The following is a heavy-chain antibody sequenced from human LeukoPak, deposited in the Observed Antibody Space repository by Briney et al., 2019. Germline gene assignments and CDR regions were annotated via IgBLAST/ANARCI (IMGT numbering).Heavy chain of an antibody. CDR1: GFTVSSNY. V-gene: IGHV3-53*01. Sequence: GGSLRLSCAASGFTVSSNYMSWVRQAPGKGLEWVSVIYSGGSTYYADSVKGRFTISRDNSKNTLYLQMNSLRAEDTAVYYCARERNSGSYYFDYWGQGTLVTVSS. CDR2: IYSGGST. CDR3: ARERNSGSYYFDY. J-gene: IGHJ4*02. D-gene: IGHD1-26*01.